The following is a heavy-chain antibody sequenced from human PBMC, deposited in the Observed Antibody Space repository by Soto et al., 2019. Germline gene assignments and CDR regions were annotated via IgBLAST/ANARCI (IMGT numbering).Heavy chain of an antibody. CDR1: GGSISSGGYY. D-gene: IGHD2-21*02. CDR2: IYYSGST. V-gene: IGHV4-31*03. Sequence: PWDTLSLTCTVSGGSISSGGYYWSWIRQHPGKGLEWIGYIYYSGSTYYNPSLKSRVTISVDTSKNQFSLKLSSVTAADTAVYYCARDGLGGNSPGMDVWGQGTTVTVSS. J-gene: IGHJ6*02. CDR3: ARDGLGGNSPGMDV.